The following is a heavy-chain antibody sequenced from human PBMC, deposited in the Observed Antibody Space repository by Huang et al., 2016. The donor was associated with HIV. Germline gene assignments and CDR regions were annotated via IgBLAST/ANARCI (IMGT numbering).Heavy chain of an antibody. CDR3: ARARGYYDSSVSYYFDY. V-gene: IGHV1-69*13. J-gene: IGHJ4*02. CDR2: ISPIFGTA. CDR1: GGPFSSYA. Sequence: QVQLVQSGAEVKKPGSSVKVSCKASGGPFSSYAISWVRQAPGQGLEWRGGISPIFGTANYAQKCQGRVTMTADESTSTAYMELSSLRAEDTAVYYCARARGYYDSSVSYYFDYWGQGTLVTVSS. D-gene: IGHD3-22*01.